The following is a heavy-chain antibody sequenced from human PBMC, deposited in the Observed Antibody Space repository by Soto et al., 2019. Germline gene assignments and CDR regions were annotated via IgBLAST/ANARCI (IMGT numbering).Heavy chain of an antibody. Sequence: GGALGLSGTTSGFTVSSTYMNWVGRAPVKGLEWVSVIYSGGSTYYADSVKGRFTISRDNSKNTLYLQMNSLRAEDTAVYYCATSYYYDSSGYPHDAFHIWGQGTMVTVSS. V-gene: IGHV3-53*01. CDR3: ATSYYYDSSGYPHDAFHI. CDR1: GFTVSSTY. CDR2: IYSGGST. J-gene: IGHJ3*02. D-gene: IGHD3-22*01.